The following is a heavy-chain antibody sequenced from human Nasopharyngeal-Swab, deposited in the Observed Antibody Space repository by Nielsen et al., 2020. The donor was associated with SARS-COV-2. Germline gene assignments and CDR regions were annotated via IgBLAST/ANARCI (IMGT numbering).Heavy chain of an antibody. CDR3: VRSSSWYYFDY. Sequence: GPLRLSCTVSGDSIAYSIFYWVWIRQPPGKGLEWIGNIYYNGNTYQNPSLKSRLTISVDKSKNQFSLQLSSVTAADTAVYYCVRSSSWYYFDYWAQGTQVTVSS. CDR1: GDSIAYSIFY. V-gene: IGHV4-39*01. J-gene: IGHJ4*02. CDR2: IYYNGNT. D-gene: IGHD6-13*01.